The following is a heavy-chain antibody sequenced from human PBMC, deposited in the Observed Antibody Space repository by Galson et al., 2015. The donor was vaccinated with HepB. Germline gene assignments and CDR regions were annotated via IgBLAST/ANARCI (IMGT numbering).Heavy chain of an antibody. CDR2: ISYDGSNK. J-gene: IGHJ4*02. D-gene: IGHD6-6*01. CDR3: AREPDYSSSFDY. CDR1: GFTFSSYA. V-gene: IGHV3-30-3*01. Sequence: SLRLSCAASGFTFSSYAMHWVRQAPGKGLEWVAVISYDGSNKYYADSVKGRFTISRDNSKNTLYLQMNSLRAEDTAVYYCAREPDYSSSFDYWGQGTLVTVSS.